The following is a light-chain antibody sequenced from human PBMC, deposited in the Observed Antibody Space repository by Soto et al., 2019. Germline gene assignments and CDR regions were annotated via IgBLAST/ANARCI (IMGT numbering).Light chain of an antibody. Sequence: EIVLTRSPATLSLSPGERATLSCRASQSVRSDYLAWYQQKPGQAPRLHIYGASTRATGIPDRFTGSGYGTDFTLTIRRLEPEDFAVYYCQQYGSSPRTFGQGTKVDIK. CDR1: QSVRSDY. CDR3: QQYGSSPRT. J-gene: IGKJ1*01. V-gene: IGKV3-20*01. CDR2: GAS.